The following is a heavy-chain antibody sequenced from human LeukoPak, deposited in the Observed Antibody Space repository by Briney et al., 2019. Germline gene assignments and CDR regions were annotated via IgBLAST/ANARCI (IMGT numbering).Heavy chain of an antibody. CDR3: ARVVPAVTGSDY. J-gene: IGHJ4*02. V-gene: IGHV1-8*01. D-gene: IGHD2-2*01. CDR2: MNPNSGNT. CDR1: GYTFTSYD. Sequence: GASVKVSCKASGYTFTSYDINWVRQATGQGLEWMGWMNPNSGNTGYAQKFQGRVTMTRNTSISTAYMELSSLRSEDTAVYYCARVVPAVTGSDYWGQGTLVTVSS.